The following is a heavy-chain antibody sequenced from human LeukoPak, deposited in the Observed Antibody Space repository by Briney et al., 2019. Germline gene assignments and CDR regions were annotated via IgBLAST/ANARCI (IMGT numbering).Heavy chain of an antibody. Sequence: PGGSLRLSCAASGFTFSSYAMSWVRQAPGKGLEWVANIKQDGSQKYYVDSVKGRFTVSRDNAKNSLYLQMNSLRVDDTAVYYCANYYNSGPQGDYWGQGTLVTVSS. J-gene: IGHJ4*02. CDR1: GFTFSSYA. V-gene: IGHV3-7*01. CDR2: IKQDGSQK. D-gene: IGHD3-10*01. CDR3: ANYYNSGPQGDY.